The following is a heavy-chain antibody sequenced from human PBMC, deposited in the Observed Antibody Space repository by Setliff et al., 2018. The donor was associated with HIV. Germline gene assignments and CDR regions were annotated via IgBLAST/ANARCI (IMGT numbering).Heavy chain of an antibody. CDR2: IYYNTRT. CDR1: GGSISSSSFY. V-gene: IGHV4-39*02. Sequence: SETLSLTCNVSGGSISSSSFYWAWLRQPPGKEPEWIASIYYNTRTYYNLSLRSRVTISVDTSKNLFSLKMTSVTAADTAVYHCAGNQNWNGYAFPYIDVWGKGTTVTVS. CDR3: AGNQNWNGYAFPYIDV. J-gene: IGHJ6*03. D-gene: IGHD3-3*01.